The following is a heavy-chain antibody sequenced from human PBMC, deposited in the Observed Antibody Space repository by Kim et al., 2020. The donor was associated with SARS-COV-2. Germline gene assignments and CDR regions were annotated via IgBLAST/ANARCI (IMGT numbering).Heavy chain of an antibody. CDR1: GFTFSSYE. J-gene: IGHJ4*02. Sequence: GGSLRLSCAASGFTFSSYEMNWVRQAPGKGLEWISYISSSGSAIYYADSVKGRFTISRDNAENSLYLQMSSLRAEDTGVYYCARGGRYGGSFLGGGSSFDYWGLGTLVTASS. CDR2: ISSSGSAI. V-gene: IGHV3-48*03. CDR3: ARGGRYGGSFLGGGSSFDY. D-gene: IGHD1-26*01.